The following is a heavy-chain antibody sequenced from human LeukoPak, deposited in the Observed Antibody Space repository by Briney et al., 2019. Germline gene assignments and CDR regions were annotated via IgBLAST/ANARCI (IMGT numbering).Heavy chain of an antibody. Sequence: PGRSLRHSCEASGFTFSTYRMHRVRQDPGKGPELVALVWSDGNGKFYADSVKGRFTISRDNSKNTLYLQMNSLRADDTAVYYCVRVLTVTFDSWGQGNLVTVSS. V-gene: IGHV3-33*01. CDR3: VRVLTVTFDS. D-gene: IGHD4-17*01. CDR1: GFTFSTYR. CDR2: VWSDGNGK. J-gene: IGHJ4*02.